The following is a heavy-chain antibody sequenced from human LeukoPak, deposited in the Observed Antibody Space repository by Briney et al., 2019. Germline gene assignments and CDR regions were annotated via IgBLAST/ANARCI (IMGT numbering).Heavy chain of an antibody. Sequence: GGSLRLSCAASGFTLSRYSMNWVRQAPGKGLEWVSSISSGSSYIYYAGSVKGRFTISRDNSKNTLYLQMNSLRVEDTAVYYCAKSWNYYDSSGDDALDIWGQGTMVTVSS. CDR3: AKSWNYYDSSGDDALDI. J-gene: IGHJ3*02. D-gene: IGHD3-22*01. V-gene: IGHV3-21*04. CDR2: ISSGSSYI. CDR1: GFTLSRYS.